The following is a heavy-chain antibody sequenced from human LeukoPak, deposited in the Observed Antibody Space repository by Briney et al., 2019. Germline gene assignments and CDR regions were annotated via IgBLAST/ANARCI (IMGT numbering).Heavy chain of an antibody. CDR2: IYSGGST. CDR3: ARDETDGYNWYYFDY. Sequence: GSLRLSCAASGFTVSSNYMSWVRQAPGKGLEWVSVIYSGGSTYYADSVKGRFTISRDNSKNTLYLQMNSLRAEDTAVYYCARDETDGYNWYYFDYWGRGTLVTVSS. CDR1: GFTVSSNY. J-gene: IGHJ4*02. D-gene: IGHD5-24*01. V-gene: IGHV3-53*01.